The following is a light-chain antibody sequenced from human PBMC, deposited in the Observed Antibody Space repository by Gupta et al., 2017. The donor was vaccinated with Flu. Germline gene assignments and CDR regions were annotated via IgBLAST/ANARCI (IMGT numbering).Light chain of an antibody. V-gene: IGKV2D-29*01. CDR2: EVS. CDR3: MQRIRFRT. CDR1: QSLLHSNGMTY. J-gene: IGKJ1*01. Sequence: DIVMTQTPLSLPVTPGQAASISCRSSQSLLHSNGMTYFFWYVQKPGQPPQVLIYEVSKRFSGVPNRFSGSWSGTDFTLHISRVEAEDVVTYYCMQRIRFRTFGQGTKMEIK.